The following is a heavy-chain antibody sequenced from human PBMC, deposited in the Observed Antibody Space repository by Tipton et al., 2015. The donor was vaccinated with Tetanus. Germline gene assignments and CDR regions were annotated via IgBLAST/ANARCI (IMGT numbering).Heavy chain of an antibody. CDR1: GGSITMSSYY. CDR2: ISYSGSPS. CDR3: ARSFSASQCGRTSCWANWFDP. V-gene: IGHV4-39*07. D-gene: IGHD2-2*01. J-gene: IGHJ5*02. Sequence: TLSLTCTVSGGSITMSSYYWGWVRQPPGKGLEWIGTISYSGSPSYYNPALKSRVTISVDTSKNQFSLKLSSVTAADTAVYYCARSFSASQCGRTSCWANWFDPWGQGTLVTVSS.